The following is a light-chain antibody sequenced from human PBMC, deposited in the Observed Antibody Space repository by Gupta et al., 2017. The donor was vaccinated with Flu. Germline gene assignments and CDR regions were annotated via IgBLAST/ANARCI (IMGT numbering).Light chain of an antibody. V-gene: IGKV3-20*01. CDR2: GTS. Sequence: ERAILSCRASQSVESAFVGWFQKQRDQPPRLLIYGTSRSATGTPDRSSGRSSGKDFTTTNSILEHEDIAVYYWQRNGTSVFTFGPGTKVEIK. CDR3: QRNGTSVFT. J-gene: IGKJ3*01. CDR1: QSVESAF.